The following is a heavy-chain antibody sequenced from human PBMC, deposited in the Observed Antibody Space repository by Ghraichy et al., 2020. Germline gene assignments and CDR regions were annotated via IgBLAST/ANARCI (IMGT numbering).Heavy chain of an antibody. CDR1: GSSIISYY. Sequence: SETLSLTCTVSGSSIISYYWSWIRKPPGKGLEWIGYIHYSGSTKYNSSLKSRVSISLDTSTSQFSLKMSSVTAADTAVYYCARAPWIELHFDSWGQGTLVTVSS. D-gene: IGHD5-12*01. CDR2: IHYSGST. V-gene: IGHV4-59*01. J-gene: IGHJ4*02. CDR3: ARAPWIELHFDS.